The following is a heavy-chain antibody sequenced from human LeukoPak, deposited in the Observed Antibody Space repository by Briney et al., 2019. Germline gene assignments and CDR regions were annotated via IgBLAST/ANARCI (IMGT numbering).Heavy chain of an antibody. Sequence: PGGSLRLSCAASGFSVSNYWVSWVRQAPGEGLEWVACIHQNGGTEDYVDSVKGRFAISRDNSKNSLHLQMSSLTVEDTAVDYCARDLSSRDAFWGQGTLVIVSS. J-gene: IGHJ4*02. CDR2: IHQNGGTE. D-gene: IGHD6-13*01. CDR3: ARDLSSRDAF. V-gene: IGHV3-7*03. CDR1: GFSVSNYW.